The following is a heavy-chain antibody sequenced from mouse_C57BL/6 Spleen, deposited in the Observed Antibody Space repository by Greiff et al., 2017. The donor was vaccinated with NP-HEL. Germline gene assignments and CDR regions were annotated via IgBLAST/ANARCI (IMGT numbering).Heavy chain of an antibody. Sequence: VKLQQSGAELERPGASVTLSCKASGYTFTDYEMHWVKQTPVHGLEWIGAIDPETGGTAYNQKFKGKAILTADKSSSTAYMELRSLTSEDSAVYYCTALGGGYYFDYWGQGTTLTVSS. CDR2: IDPETGGT. D-gene: IGHD4-1*01. CDR1: GYTFTDYE. V-gene: IGHV1-15*01. J-gene: IGHJ2*01. CDR3: TALGGGYYFDY.